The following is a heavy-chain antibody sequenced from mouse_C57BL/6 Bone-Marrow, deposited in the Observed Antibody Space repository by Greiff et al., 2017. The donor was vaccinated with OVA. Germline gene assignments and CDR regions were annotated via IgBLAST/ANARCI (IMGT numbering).Heavy chain of an antibody. CDR3: ARRGTTVVGYFDV. D-gene: IGHD1-1*01. Sequence: EVKLQESGPGLVKPSQSLSLTCSVTGYSITSGYYWNWIRQFPGNKLEWMGYISYDGSNNYNPSLKNRISITRDTSKNQFFLKLNSVTTEDTATYYCARRGTTVVGYFDVWGTGTTVTVSS. CDR2: ISYDGSN. CDR1: GYSITSGYY. J-gene: IGHJ1*03. V-gene: IGHV3-6*01.